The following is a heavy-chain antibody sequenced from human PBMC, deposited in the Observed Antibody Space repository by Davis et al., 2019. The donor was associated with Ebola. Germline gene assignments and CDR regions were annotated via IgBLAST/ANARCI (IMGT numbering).Heavy chain of an antibody. J-gene: IGHJ6*03. CDR1: GDSVDSGIYY. D-gene: IGHD6-13*01. CDR2: IYYSGTT. Sequence: PGGSLRLSCTVSGDSVDSGIYYWSWIRQPPGKGLEWIAYIYYSGTTNYNPSLKSRVTISLDTSKNQFSLRLSSVTAADTAMYYCARAIDAAIPHYYFYMDVWGTGATVTVS. V-gene: IGHV4-61*01. CDR3: ARAIDAAIPHYYFYMDV.